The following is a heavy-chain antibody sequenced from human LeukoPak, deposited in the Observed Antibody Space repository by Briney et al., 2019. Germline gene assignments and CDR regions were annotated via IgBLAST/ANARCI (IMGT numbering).Heavy chain of an antibody. CDR2: VSGSGSTV. Sequence: PGGSLRLSCAASGFTFSDLIMNWVRQLPGKRLEWVAYVSGSGSTVYYADSVKGRFTISRDNGKSSLYLQMNSLRVEDTALYYCVRQFASWGQGTLVTVSS. V-gene: IGHV3-48*01. J-gene: IGHJ4*02. CDR1: GFTFSDLI. CDR3: VRQFAS.